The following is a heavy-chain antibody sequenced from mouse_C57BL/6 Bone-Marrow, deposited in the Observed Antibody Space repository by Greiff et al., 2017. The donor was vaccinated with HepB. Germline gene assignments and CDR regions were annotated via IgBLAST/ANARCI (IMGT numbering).Heavy chain of an antibody. CDR2: INYDGSST. CDR1: GFTFSDYY. Sequence: EVHLVESEGGLVQPGSSMKLSCTASGFTFSDYYMAWVRQVPEKGLEWVANINYDGSSTYYLGSLKSRFIISRDNAKNILYLQMSSLKSEDTATYYCARDHYYGSSYFDYWGQGTTLTVSS. D-gene: IGHD1-1*01. CDR3: ARDHYYGSSYFDY. V-gene: IGHV5-16*01. J-gene: IGHJ2*01.